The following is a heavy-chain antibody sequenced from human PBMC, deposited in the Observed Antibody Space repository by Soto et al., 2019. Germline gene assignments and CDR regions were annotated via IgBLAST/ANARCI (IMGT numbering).Heavy chain of an antibody. V-gene: IGHV1-69*12. CDR2: IIPIFGTA. D-gene: IGHD1-26*01. CDR1: GGTFSSYA. CDR3: ASHSGSAPEGRYYYGMDV. J-gene: IGHJ6*02. Sequence: QVQLVQSGAEVKKPGSSVKVSCKASGGTFSSYAISWVRQAPGQGLEWMGGIIPIFGTADYAQKFQGRVTITADESTSTXXMELSRLRSADTAVYYCASHSGSAPEGRYYYGMDVWGQGTTVTVSS.